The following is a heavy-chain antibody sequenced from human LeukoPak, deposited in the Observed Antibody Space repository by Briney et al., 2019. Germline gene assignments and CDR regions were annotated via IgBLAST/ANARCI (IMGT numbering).Heavy chain of an antibody. D-gene: IGHD3-10*01. V-gene: IGHV1-18*04. J-gene: IGHJ5*02. Sequence: ASVKVSCKASGYTFTSYGISWVRQAPGQGLEWMGWISAYNGNTNYAQKLQGRVTMTTDTSTSIAYMELRSLRSDDTAVYYCARDSLYGSGNTNWFDPWGQGTLVTVSS. CDR3: ARDSLYGSGNTNWFDP. CDR1: GYTFTSYG. CDR2: ISAYNGNT.